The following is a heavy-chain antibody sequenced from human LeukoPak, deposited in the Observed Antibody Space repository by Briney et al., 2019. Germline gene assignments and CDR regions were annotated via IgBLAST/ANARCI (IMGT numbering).Heavy chain of an antibody. Sequence: GASVKVSCKASGYTFTSYYMHWVRQAPGQGLELMGRISSYNGNTKYAQKLQGRVTMTTDTSTSTAYMELRSLISDDTAVYYCARPNWGSSHDAFDIWGQGTMVTVSS. V-gene: IGHV1-18*04. CDR3: ARPNWGSSHDAFDI. CDR1: GYTFTSYY. D-gene: IGHD7-27*01. CDR2: ISSYNGNT. J-gene: IGHJ3*02.